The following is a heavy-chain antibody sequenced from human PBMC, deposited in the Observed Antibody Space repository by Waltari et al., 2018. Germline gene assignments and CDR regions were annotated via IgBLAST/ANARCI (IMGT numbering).Heavy chain of an antibody. V-gene: IGHV3-66*01. CDR2: IDSGGTT. CDR3: ARGHYYDTDGFYEDAYDV. Sequence: EVQLVESGGGLVQPGGSLRLPCEASGFIVNKYFMNWVRQAPGKGLEGVSIIDSGGTTFYADSVKGRFTISRDNSKNTIFLQMTRLSAEDTAVYYCARGHYYDTDGFYEDAYDVWGQGTAVTVSS. CDR1: GFIVNKYF. D-gene: IGHD3-22*01. J-gene: IGHJ3*01.